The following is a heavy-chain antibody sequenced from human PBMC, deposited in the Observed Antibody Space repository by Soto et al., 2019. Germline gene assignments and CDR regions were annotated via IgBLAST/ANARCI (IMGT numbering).Heavy chain of an antibody. V-gene: IGHV3-43*01. CDR3: AKDLSSRHYYDSSGYFHY. CDR2: ISWDGGST. Sequence: GGSLRLSCAASGFTFYDYTMHWVRQAPGKGLEWVSLISWDGGSTYYADSVKGRFTISRDNSKNSLYLQMNSLRTEDTALYYCAKDLSSRHYYDSSGYFHYWGQGPLVTVS. J-gene: IGHJ4*02. D-gene: IGHD3-22*01. CDR1: GFTFYDYT.